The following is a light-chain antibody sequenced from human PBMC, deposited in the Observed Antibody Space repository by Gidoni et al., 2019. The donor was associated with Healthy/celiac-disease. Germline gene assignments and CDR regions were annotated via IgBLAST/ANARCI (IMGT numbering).Light chain of an antibody. CDR3: QQYNSYIT. V-gene: IGKV1-5*03. CDR1: QSISSW. CDR2: KAS. J-gene: IGKJ5*01. Sequence: DIQMTQSPSTLSASVEDRVTITCRASQSISSWLAWYQQKPGKAPKLLIYKASSLESGVPSRFSGSGSGTEFTLTISSLQPDDFATYYCQQYNSYITFGQGTRLEIK.